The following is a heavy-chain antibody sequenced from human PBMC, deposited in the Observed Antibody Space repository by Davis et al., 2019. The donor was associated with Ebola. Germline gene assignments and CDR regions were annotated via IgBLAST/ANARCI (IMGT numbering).Heavy chain of an antibody. CDR3: ARAVTMVLPSGWFDP. D-gene: IGHD3-10*01. V-gene: IGHV1-18*01. Sequence: AASVTVSCKASGYTFTRYGIRWVRQAPGQGLEWMGWISAYNGNTNYAQNLQGRVTMTTDTSTSTAYMEVRSLRYDDTAVYYCARAVTMVLPSGWFDPWGQGTLVTVSS. CDR2: ISAYNGNT. J-gene: IGHJ5*02. CDR1: GYTFTRYG.